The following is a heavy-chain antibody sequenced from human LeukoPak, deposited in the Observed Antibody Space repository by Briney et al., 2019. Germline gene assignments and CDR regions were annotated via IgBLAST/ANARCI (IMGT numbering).Heavy chain of an antibody. D-gene: IGHD3-22*01. CDR1: GFTFDDYA. CDR3: ARVAYYYDSSGRYYFDY. CDR2: ISWNSGSI. V-gene: IGHV3-9*01. J-gene: IGHJ4*02. Sequence: GGSLRLSSAASGFTFDDYAMHWVRQAPGKGLEWVSGISWNSGSIGYADSVKGRFTISRDNAKNSLYLQMNSLRAEDTAVYYCARVAYYYDSSGRYYFDYWGQGTLVTVSS.